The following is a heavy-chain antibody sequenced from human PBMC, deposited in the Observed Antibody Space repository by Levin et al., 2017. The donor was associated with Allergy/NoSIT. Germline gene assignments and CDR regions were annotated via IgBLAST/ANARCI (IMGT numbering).Heavy chain of an antibody. V-gene: IGHV3-23*01. J-gene: IGHJ1*01. CDR1: GFTFSSYA. CDR3: AKGFSAAGTGYFQH. CDR2: ISGSGGST. D-gene: IGHD6-13*01. Sequence: GESLKISCAASGFTFSSYAMSWVRQAPGKGLEWVSAISGSGGSTYYADSVKGRFTISRDNSKNTLYLQMNSLRAEDTAVYYCAKGFSAAGTGYFQHWGQGTLVTVSS.